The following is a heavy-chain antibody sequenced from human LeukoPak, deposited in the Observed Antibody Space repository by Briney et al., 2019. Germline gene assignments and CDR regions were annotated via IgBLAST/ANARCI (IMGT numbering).Heavy chain of an antibody. CDR1: GFTFSSYW. CDR2: IKQDGSEK. CDR3: AKDSYNYGVYYFDY. V-gene: IGHV3-7*04. D-gene: IGHD5-18*01. Sequence: PGGSLRLSCAASGFTFSSYWMSWVRQAPGKGLEWVANIKQDGSEKYYVDSVKGRFTISRDNSKNTLFLQMNSLRPEDTAVFYCAKDSYNYGVYYFDYWGQGTLVTVSS. J-gene: IGHJ4*02.